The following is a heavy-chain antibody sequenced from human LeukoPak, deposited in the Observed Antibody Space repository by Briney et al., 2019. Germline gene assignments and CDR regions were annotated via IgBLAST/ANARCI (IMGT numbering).Heavy chain of an antibody. CDR2: INTNTGNP. D-gene: IGHD2/OR15-2a*01. CDR3: ASRYCTSATCRPYWFDP. J-gene: IGHJ5*02. V-gene: IGHV7-4-1*02. Sequence: GASVKVSCKASGYTFTSYAMNWVRQAPGQGLEWMGWINTNTGNPTYAQGFTGRFVFSLDTSVSTAYLQISSLKAEDTAVYYCASRYCTSATCRPYWFDPWGQGTLVTVSS. CDR1: GYTFTSYA.